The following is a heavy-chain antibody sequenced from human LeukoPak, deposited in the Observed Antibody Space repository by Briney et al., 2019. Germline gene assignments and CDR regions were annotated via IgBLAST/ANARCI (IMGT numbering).Heavy chain of an antibody. CDR1: GFSFSSYT. Sequence: GSLRLSCAASGFSFSSYTMSWVRQAPGKGLEWVSGISGSGGSTYYADSVKGRFAFSRDNSKNTLYLQMNSLRAEDTAVYYCAKGITLTRTYYFDYWGQGTLVTVSS. J-gene: IGHJ4*02. CDR3: AKGITLTRTYYFDY. V-gene: IGHV3-23*01. D-gene: IGHD1-20*01. CDR2: ISGSGGST.